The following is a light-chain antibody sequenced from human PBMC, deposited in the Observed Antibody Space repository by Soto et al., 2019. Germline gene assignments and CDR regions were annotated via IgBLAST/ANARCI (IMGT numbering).Light chain of an antibody. J-gene: IGKJ3*01. V-gene: IGKV3-15*01. CDR1: QSVSSN. CDR2: GAS. CDR3: QQYNNWPPLIT. Sequence: EIVMTQSPATLSVSPGERATLSCRASQSVSSNLAWYQQKPGQAPRLLIYGASTRATGIPGRFSGSGSGTEFALTVSSLQSEDFAVYYCQQYNNWPPLITCGLGTKVDIK.